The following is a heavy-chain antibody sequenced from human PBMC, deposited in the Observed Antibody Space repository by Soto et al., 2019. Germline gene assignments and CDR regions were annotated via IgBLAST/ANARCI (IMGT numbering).Heavy chain of an antibody. Sequence: SGPTLVNPTQTLTLTCTFSVFSLSTSGMCVSWIRQSPGKALEWLALIVWDDDKYFSTSLKTRLTISKDTSKNQVVLTMTNMDPVDTATYYCARTVLAAADPYFYYGMDVWGQGTTVTVSS. V-gene: IGHV2-70*01. CDR1: VFSLSTSGMC. D-gene: IGHD2-2*01. CDR3: ARTVLAAADPYFYYGMDV. CDR2: IVWDDDK. J-gene: IGHJ6*02.